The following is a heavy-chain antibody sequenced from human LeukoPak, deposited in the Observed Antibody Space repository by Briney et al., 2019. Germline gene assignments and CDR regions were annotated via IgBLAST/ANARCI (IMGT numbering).Heavy chain of an antibody. J-gene: IGHJ5*02. CDR3: ARATSSSWNH. CDR1: GFTFSNYW. Sequence: GGSLRLSCAASGFTFSNYWMSWVRQAPGKGLEWVANIKEDGSEKYYVDSVKGRFTISRDNAKNSLHLQMNSLRAEDTAVYYCARATSSSWNHWGQGTLVTVSS. D-gene: IGHD6-13*01. CDR2: IKEDGSEK. V-gene: IGHV3-7*01.